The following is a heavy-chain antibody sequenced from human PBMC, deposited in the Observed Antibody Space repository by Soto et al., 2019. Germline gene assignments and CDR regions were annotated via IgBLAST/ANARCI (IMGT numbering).Heavy chain of an antibody. CDR1: GYTFINYH. V-gene: IGHV1-18*01. D-gene: IGHD5-12*01. CDR2: INTYNGMT. CDR3: AKSPRGEMATD. Sequence: QVQLVQSGGEVKKPGASVTVSCRASGYTFINYHITWVRQAPGQGLEWMAWINTYNGMTDYAQRFQGRVTMTRDTATSTAYMELRKLGSDDTAVYFCAKSPRGEMATDWGQGTLVTVSS. J-gene: IGHJ4*02.